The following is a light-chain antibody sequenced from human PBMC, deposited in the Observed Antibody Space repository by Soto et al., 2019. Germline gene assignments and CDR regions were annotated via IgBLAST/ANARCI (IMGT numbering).Light chain of an antibody. Sequence: QSVLNQPASVSGSPGQSITISCTGTTNDVGGYNYVSWYQQHPGKAPKLLIFEVSSRPSGVSNRFSGSKSGNTASLTISALQAEDEADYFCNSYTSSTSRPYVFGTGTKLTVL. CDR3: NSYTSSTSRPYV. J-gene: IGLJ1*01. CDR2: EVS. CDR1: TNDVGGYNY. V-gene: IGLV2-14*01.